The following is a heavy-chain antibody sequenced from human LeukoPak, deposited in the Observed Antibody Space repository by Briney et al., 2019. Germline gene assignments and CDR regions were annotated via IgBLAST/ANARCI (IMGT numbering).Heavy chain of an antibody. CDR2: INHSGST. CDR1: GGSFSGYY. CDR3: ARGGYYGSGNDFRFDP. Sequence: SETLSLTCAVYGGSFSGYYWSWIRQPPEKGLEWIGEINHSGSTNYNPSLKSRVTISVETSKNQFSLKLKSVTAADTAVYYCARGGYYGSGNDFRFDPWGQGTLVTVSS. J-gene: IGHJ5*02. D-gene: IGHD3-10*01. V-gene: IGHV4-34*01.